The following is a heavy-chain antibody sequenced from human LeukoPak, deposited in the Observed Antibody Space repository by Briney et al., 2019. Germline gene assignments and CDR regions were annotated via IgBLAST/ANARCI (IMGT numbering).Heavy chain of an antibody. CDR2: IIPIFGTA. CDR3: ARDLDYSSGSYGFDY. J-gene: IGHJ4*02. D-gene: IGHD1-26*01. Sequence: ASVKVSCKASGGTFSSYAISWVRQAPGQGLEWMGGIIPIFGTANYAQKFQGRVTITADESTSTAYMELSSLRSEDTAVYYCARDLDYSSGSYGFDYWGQGTLVTVSS. V-gene: IGHV1-69*13. CDR1: GGTFSSYA.